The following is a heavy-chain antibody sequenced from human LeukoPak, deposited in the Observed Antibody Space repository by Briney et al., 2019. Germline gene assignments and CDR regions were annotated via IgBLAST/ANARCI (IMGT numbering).Heavy chain of an antibody. Sequence: GGSLRLSCAASGFTFSKAWMSWVRQAPGKGLEWVGRIKTQSDGAGTAYAAPVTGRFIISRDDSKNTVFLQMNSLKMEDTAVYYCEGNYKYFDSWGQGTLVTVSS. CDR1: GFTFSKAW. CDR2: IKTQSDGAGT. CDR3: EGNYKYFDS. V-gene: IGHV3-15*01. J-gene: IGHJ4*02. D-gene: IGHD5-24*01.